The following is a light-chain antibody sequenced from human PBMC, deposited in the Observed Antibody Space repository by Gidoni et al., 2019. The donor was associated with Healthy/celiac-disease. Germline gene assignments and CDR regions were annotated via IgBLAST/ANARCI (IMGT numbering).Light chain of an antibody. CDR3: QQYGSSPPYT. V-gene: IGKV3-20*01. CDR1: QSVSSSY. Sequence: DILLPQSPGTLSLSPGERATLSCRASQSVSSSYLAWYQQKPGQAPRPLIYGASSRATGIPDRCSGSGSGTDFTLTISRLEPEDFAVYYCQQYGSSPPYTFGQGTKLEIK. CDR2: GAS. J-gene: IGKJ2*01.